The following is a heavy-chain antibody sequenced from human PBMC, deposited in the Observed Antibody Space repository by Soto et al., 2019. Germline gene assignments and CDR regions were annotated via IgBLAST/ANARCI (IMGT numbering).Heavy chain of an antibody. CDR1: GESFSRYY. V-gene: IGHV4-34*01. Sequence: SETLSLTCAVYGESFSRYYWNSIRQPPGKGLEWIGEINHSGSTNYNPSLKSRVTISVDTSKNQFSLKLSSVTAADTAVYYCARAWLRSLDYWGQGTLVTV. CDR2: INHSGST. CDR3: ARAWLRSLDY. J-gene: IGHJ4*02. D-gene: IGHD5-12*01.